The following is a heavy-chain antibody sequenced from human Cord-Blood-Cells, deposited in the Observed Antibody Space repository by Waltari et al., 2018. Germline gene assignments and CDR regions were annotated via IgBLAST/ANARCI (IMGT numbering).Heavy chain of an antibody. CDR1: GFTFTSSA. J-gene: IGHJ6*02. CDR2: IVVGSGNT. D-gene: IGHD3-10*01. Sequence: QMQLVQSGPEVKKPGTSVKVSCKASGFTFTSSAVQWVRQARGQRLEWIGWIVVGSGNTNYAQKFQERVTITRDMSTSTAYMELSSLRSEDTTMYYCAAPHGSGSYYYYYYYGMDVWGQGTTVTVSS. V-gene: IGHV1-58*01. CDR3: AAPHGSGSYYYYYYYGMDV.